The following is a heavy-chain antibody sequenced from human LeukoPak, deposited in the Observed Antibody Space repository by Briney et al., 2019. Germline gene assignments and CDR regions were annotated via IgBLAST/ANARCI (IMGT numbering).Heavy chain of an antibody. D-gene: IGHD3-3*01. CDR3: ASRRLRFLEWLSPYYYYGMDV. V-gene: IGHV4-34*01. J-gene: IGHJ6*02. CDR1: GGSFSGYY. Sequence: SETLSLTCAVYGGSFSGYYWSWIRQPPGKGLEWIGEINHSGSTNYNPSLKSRVTISVDTSKNQFSLKLSSVTAADTAVYYCASRRLRFLEWLSPYYYYGMDVWGQGTTVTVSS. CDR2: INHSGST.